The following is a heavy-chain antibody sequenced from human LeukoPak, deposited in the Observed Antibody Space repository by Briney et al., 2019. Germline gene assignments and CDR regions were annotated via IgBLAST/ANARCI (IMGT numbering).Heavy chain of an antibody. CDR1: GFTFSTYS. Sequence: GGSLRLSCAASGFTFSTYSMIWVRQAPGKGLEWVSSISTSSSNKHYADSLKGRPTISRDNAKNSLYLQMNSLRAEDTAVYYCARISEPHYFDYWGQGILVTVSS. J-gene: IGHJ4*02. CDR3: ARISEPHYFDY. CDR2: ISTSSSNK. V-gene: IGHV3-21*01. D-gene: IGHD1-26*01.